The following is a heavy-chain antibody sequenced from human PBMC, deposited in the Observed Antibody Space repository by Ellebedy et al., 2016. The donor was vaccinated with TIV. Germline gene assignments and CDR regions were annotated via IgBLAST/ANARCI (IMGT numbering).Heavy chain of an antibody. CDR2: LYSGDVS. J-gene: IGHJ5*02. Sequence: GESLKISCAVSGFPVTGNYLSWVRQVPGQGLEWVSILYSGDVSYYADSVKGRFTISRDKSTNTVSLQMTSLRAEDTGVYYCGREGYWTVTSWGQGTLVTVSS. V-gene: IGHV3-53*01. CDR1: GFPVTGNY. D-gene: IGHD2-8*02. CDR3: GREGYWTVTS.